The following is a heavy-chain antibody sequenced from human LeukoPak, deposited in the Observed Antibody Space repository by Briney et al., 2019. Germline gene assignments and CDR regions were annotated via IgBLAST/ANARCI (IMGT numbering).Heavy chain of an antibody. J-gene: IGHJ1*01. Sequence: GGSLRLSCAASGFTFSSYAMSWVRQAPGKGLEWLANIKQDGSEKYYVDSVKGRFTISRDNAKNSLYLQMNSLRAEDTAVYYCARGQLAAEYFQHWGQGTLVTVSS. D-gene: IGHD6-13*01. CDR3: ARGQLAAEYFQH. CDR1: GFTFSSYA. V-gene: IGHV3-7*01. CDR2: IKQDGSEK.